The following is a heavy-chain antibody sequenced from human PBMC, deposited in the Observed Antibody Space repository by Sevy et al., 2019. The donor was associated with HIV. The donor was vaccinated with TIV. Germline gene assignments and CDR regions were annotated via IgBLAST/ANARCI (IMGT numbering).Heavy chain of an antibody. CDR2: IIPIFGTA. D-gene: IGHD3-22*01. J-gene: IGHJ4*02. Sequence: ASVKVSCKASGGTFSSYAISWVRQAPGQGPEWMGGIIPIFGTANYAQKFQGRVTITADESTSTAYMELSSLRSEDTAVYYCARGPYHHDSSGSWTDYWGQGTLVTVSS. V-gene: IGHV1-69*13. CDR1: GGTFSSYA. CDR3: ARGPYHHDSSGSWTDY.